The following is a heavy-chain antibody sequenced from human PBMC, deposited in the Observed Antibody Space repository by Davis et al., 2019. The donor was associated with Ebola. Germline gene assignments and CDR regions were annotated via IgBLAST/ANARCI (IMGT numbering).Heavy chain of an antibody. CDR1: GFTFSTYA. Sequence: GGSLRLSCAASGFTFSTYAMGWVRQAPGKGLEWVSDISSGGGAPYYADSVKGRFTISRDNSKNTLYLQMNSLRAEDTAVYFCAREGDYGDYAGYWGQGTLVTVSS. CDR2: ISSGGGAP. CDR3: AREGDYGDYAGY. J-gene: IGHJ4*02. V-gene: IGHV3-23*01. D-gene: IGHD4-17*01.